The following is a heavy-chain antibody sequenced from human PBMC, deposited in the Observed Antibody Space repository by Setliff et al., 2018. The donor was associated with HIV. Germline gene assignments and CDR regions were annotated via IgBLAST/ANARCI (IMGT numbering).Heavy chain of an antibody. CDR3: ATGITMAPDY. J-gene: IGHJ4*02. CDR1: GGSIRTYY. D-gene: IGHD1-20*01. CDR2: ISHSGST. Sequence: SETLSLTCAVSGGSIRTYYWSWIRQPPGRGLEWIGEISHSGSTNYNPSLKSRVTISVDTSKSQFSLNVNSVTAADTAVYYCATGITMAPDYWGQGSLVTVSS. V-gene: IGHV4-34*01.